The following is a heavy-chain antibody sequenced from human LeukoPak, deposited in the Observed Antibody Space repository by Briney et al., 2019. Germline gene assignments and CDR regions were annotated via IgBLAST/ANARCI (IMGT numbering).Heavy chain of an antibody. CDR3: ARTKEMASISYFDS. D-gene: IGHD5-24*01. J-gene: IGHJ4*02. Sequence: GGSLRLSCAASGFTSSSYWMHWVRQAPGKGLVWVSAISGSGGSTYYADSVKGRFTISRDNAKNSLYLQMNSLRAEDTAVYYCARTKEMASISYFDSWGQGTLVTVSS. CDR2: ISGSGGST. V-gene: IGHV3-21*01. CDR1: GFTSSSYW.